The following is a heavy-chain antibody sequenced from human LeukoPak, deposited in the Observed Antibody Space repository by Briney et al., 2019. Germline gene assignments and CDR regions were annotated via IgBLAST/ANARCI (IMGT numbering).Heavy chain of an antibody. J-gene: IGHJ3*02. Sequence: QPGGSLRLSCAASGFTFSSYAMSWVRQAPGKGLEWVSAISGSGGSTYYAASVKGRFTISRDNSKNTLYLQMNSLRAEDTAVYYCARGGYCSSTSCYNHAFDIWGQGTMVTVSS. CDR1: GFTFSSYA. CDR2: ISGSGGST. V-gene: IGHV3-23*01. D-gene: IGHD2-2*02. CDR3: ARGGYCSSTSCYNHAFDI.